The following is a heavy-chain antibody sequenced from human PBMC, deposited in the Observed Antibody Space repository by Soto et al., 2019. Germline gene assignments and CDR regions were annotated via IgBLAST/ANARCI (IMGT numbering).Heavy chain of an antibody. CDR3: ASQHYYDSSGYYVVY. Sequence: SETLSLTCVVSGGSLSSYYWSWIRQPPGKGLEWIGYIYYSGSSNYNPSLKSRVTISVDTSKNQFSLKLSSVTAADTAVYYCASQHYYDSSGYYVVYWGQGTLVTVSS. J-gene: IGHJ4*02. CDR1: GGSLSSYY. V-gene: IGHV4-59*01. CDR2: IYYSGSS. D-gene: IGHD3-22*01.